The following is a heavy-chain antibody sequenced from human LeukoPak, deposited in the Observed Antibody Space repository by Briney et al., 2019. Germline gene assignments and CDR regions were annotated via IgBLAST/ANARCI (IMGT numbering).Heavy chain of an antibody. D-gene: IGHD4-17*01. CDR1: GGTFSSYA. V-gene: IGHV1-69*04. J-gene: IGHJ3*02. CDR2: IIPILGIA. Sequence: ASVKVSCKASGGTFSSYAISWVRQAPGQGLEWMGRIIPILGIANYAQKFQGRVTITADKSTSTAYMELSSLRSDDTAVYYCARDLASVADWTVTTPADAFDIWGQGTMVTVSS. CDR3: ARDLASVADWTVTTPADAFDI.